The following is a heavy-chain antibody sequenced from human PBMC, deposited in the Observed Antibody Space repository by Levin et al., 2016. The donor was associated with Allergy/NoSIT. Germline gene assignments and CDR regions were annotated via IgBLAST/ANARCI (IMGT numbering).Heavy chain of an antibody. CDR3: AKDGPYCSGRSCYSPDS. Sequence: GGSLRLSCAVSGFTFTSYAMNWVRQAPGEGLEWVSAISGDGLSTFYTDSVEGRFTISRDNSKNTLYLQMNSLRAEDTAVYYCAKDGPYCSGRSCYSPDSWGQGTLVTVSS. CDR2: ISGDGLST. V-gene: IGHV3-23*01. CDR1: GFTFTSYA. J-gene: IGHJ4*02. D-gene: IGHD2-15*01.